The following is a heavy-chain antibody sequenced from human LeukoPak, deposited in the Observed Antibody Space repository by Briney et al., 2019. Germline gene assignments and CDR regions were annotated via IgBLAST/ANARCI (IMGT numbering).Heavy chain of an antibody. V-gene: IGHV4-34*01. CDR2: INHSGST. CDR1: GGSFSGYY. J-gene: IGHJ6*03. D-gene: IGHD3-22*01. CDR3: ARPSYYYDSSGYSHNYYYYYYMDV. Sequence: SETLSLTCAVYGGSFSGYYWSWIRQPPGKGLEWIGEINHSGSTNYNPSLKSRVTISVDTSKNQFSPKLSSVTAADTAVYYCARPSYYYDSSGYSHNYYYYYYMDVWGKGTTVTVSS.